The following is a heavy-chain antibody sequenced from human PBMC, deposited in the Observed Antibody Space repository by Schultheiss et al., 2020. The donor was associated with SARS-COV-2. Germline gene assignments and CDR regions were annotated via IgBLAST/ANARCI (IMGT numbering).Heavy chain of an antibody. V-gene: IGHV4-4*02. Sequence: SETLSLTCAVSGVSISSSNWWSWVRQPPGKGLEWIGEIYHSGSTNYNPSLKSRLIISVDKSKNQFSLKLTSVTAADTAVYYCAREDFWSGYMYYFDYWGQGTLVTVSS. J-gene: IGHJ4*02. D-gene: IGHD3-3*01. CDR2: IYHSGST. CDR3: AREDFWSGYMYYFDY. CDR1: GVSISSSNW.